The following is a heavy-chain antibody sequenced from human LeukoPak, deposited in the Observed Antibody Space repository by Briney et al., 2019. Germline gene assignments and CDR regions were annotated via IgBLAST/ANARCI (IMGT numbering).Heavy chain of an antibody. V-gene: IGHV1-18*01. CDR2: ISAYSGNT. D-gene: IGHD2-2*01. J-gene: IGHJ3*02. Sequence: GASVKVSCKASGYTFTNYGISWVRRAPGQGLEWTAWISAYSGNTNYAQNFQGRLTMTTDTSTNTACMELRSLRSDDTAVYYCARQGYCTSPSCYARGDDAFDIWGQGTMVTVSS. CDR1: GYTFTNYG. CDR3: ARQGYCTSPSCYARGDDAFDI.